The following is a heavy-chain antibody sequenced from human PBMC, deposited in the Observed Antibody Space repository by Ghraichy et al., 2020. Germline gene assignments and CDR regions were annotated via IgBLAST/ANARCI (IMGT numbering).Heavy chain of an antibody. CDR3: ARSQYYYDSSGFSGFDY. CDR2: IYYSGST. CDR1: GGSISSYY. D-gene: IGHD3-22*01. J-gene: IGHJ4*02. V-gene: IGHV4-59*01. Sequence: SETLSLTCTVSGGSISSYYWSWIRQPPGKGLEWIGYIYYSGSTNYNPSLKSRVTISVDTSKNQFSLKLSSVTAADTAVYYCARSQYYYDSSGFSGFDYWGQGTLVTVSS.